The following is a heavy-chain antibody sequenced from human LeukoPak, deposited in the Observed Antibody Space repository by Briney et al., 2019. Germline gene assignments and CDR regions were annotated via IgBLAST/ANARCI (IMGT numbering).Heavy chain of an antibody. Sequence: GGSLRLSCAASGFTFSSYSMNWVRQAPGKGLEWVSSVSSSSSYIYYADSVKGRFTISRDNAKNSLYLQMNSLRAEDTAVYCCARDHTELFAYYMDVWGKGTTVTVSS. J-gene: IGHJ6*03. CDR2: VSSSSSYI. CDR1: GFTFSSYS. CDR3: ARDHTELFAYYMDV. D-gene: IGHD1-14*01. V-gene: IGHV3-21*01.